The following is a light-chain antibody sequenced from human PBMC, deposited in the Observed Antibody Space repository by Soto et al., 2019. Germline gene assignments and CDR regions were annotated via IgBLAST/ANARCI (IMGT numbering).Light chain of an antibody. CDR1: QSISSS. J-gene: IGKJ1*01. CDR3: QQTYSTPWT. Sequence: DIPMTQSPSSLSASAGDRVTITCRASQSISSSLNWYQQKPGKAPKLLIYAASILESGVPSRFSGSGSGTDFTLTISSLQPEDFATYFCQQTYSTPWTFGQGTKVEIK. V-gene: IGKV1-39*01. CDR2: AAS.